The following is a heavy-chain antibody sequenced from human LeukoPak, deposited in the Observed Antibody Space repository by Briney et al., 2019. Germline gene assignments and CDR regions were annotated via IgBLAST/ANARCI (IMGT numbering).Heavy chain of an antibody. D-gene: IGHD6-13*01. CDR3: ARSGYSSSWNRLLNWFDP. J-gene: IGHJ5*02. CDR2: INHSGST. V-gene: IGHV4-34*01. Sequence: PSETLSLTCAVYGWSFSGYYWSWIRQPPGKGLEWIGEINHSGSTNYNPSLKSRVTISVDTSKNQFSLKLSSVTAADTAVYYCARSGYSSSWNRLLNWFDPWGQGTLVTVSS. CDR1: GWSFSGYY.